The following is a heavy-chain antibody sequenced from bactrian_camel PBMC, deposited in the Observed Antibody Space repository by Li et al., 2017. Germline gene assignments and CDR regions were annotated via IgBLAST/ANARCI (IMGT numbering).Heavy chain of an antibody. J-gene: IGHJ6*01. CDR2: TRTGTGIV. CDR3: VSAVSSISTRFFSY. CDR1: AYIGSTHC. V-gene: IGHV3S53*01. Sequence: HVQLVESGGGSVPAGGSLRLSCAASAYIGSTHCMGWFRQAPGKEREGIAATRTGTGIVHYDDSVKGRFTISKDNAKNIVYLQMDSLKPVDTAVYYCVSAVSSISTRFFSYWGQGTQVTVS. D-gene: IGHD1*01.